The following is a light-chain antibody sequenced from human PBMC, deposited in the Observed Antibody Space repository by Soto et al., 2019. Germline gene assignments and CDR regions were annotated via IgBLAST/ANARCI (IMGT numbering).Light chain of an antibody. CDR2: AAS. Sequence: PGERATLSCRASQSVTATHLAWYQQKPGQAPRLLIYAASIGATGIPDRFSGSGSGTDFTLTISRLEPGDFAVYYCLQYGSPLWTFGQGTEVEIK. CDR3: LQYGSPLWT. J-gene: IGKJ1*01. CDR1: QSVTATH. V-gene: IGKV3-20*01.